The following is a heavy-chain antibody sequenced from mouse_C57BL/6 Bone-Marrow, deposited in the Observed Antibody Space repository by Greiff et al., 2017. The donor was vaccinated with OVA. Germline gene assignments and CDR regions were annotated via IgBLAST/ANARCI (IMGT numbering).Heavy chain of an antibody. J-gene: IGHJ4*01. Sequence: VQLQQSGAELVRPGTSVKVSCKASGYAFTNYLIEWVKQRPGQGLEWIGVINPGSGGTNYNEKFKGKATLTADKSSSTAYMQLSSLTSEDSAVYFCARYRGAIGYWGQGTSVTVSS. D-gene: IGHD2-12*01. CDR2: INPGSGGT. CDR3: ARYRGAIGY. CDR1: GYAFTNYL. V-gene: IGHV1-54*01.